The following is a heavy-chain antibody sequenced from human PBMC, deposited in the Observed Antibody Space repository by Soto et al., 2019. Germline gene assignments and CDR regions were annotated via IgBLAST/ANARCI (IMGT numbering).Heavy chain of an antibody. V-gene: IGHV4-39*01. Sequence: QLQLQESGPGLVKPSETLSLTCTVSGGSISSSSSYWGWIRQPPGKWLEWIGYIYYSGSTNYNPSLNSRVPISVDTSKTQFSLKLNAVTAADTAVYYCARQPLGAATVTIVINCFDPWGQGALVTVSS. J-gene: IGHJ5*02. CDR2: IYYSGST. CDR1: GGSISSSSSY. CDR3: ARQPLGAATVTIVINCFDP. D-gene: IGHD4-17*01.